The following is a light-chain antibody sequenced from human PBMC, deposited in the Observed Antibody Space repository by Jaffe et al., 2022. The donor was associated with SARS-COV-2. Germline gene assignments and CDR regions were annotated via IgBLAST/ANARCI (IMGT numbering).Light chain of an antibody. J-gene: IGKJ2*01. CDR1: QSVSSSY. Sequence: EIVLTQSPGTLSLSPGERATLSCRASQSVSSSYLAWYQQKPGQAPSLLIYGASSRATGIPDRFSGSGSGTDFTLTISRLEPEDFAVYYCQQYGRSPPYTFGQGTKLEIK. CDR3: QQYGRSPPYT. V-gene: IGKV3-20*01. CDR2: GAS.